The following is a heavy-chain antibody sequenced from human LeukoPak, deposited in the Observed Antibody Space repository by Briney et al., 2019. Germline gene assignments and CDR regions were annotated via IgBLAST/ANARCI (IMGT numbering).Heavy chain of an antibody. V-gene: IGHV1-2*02. CDR1: GYTFTGYY. J-gene: IGHJ4*02. CDR3: ATVAGDFDY. CDR2: INPNSGGT. D-gene: IGHD6-19*01. Sequence: ASVKVSCKASGYTFTGYYMHWVRQAPGQGLEWMGWINPNSGGTNYAQKFQGRVTMTRDTSISTAYMELSSLRSEDTAVYYCATVAGDFDYWGQGTLVTVSS.